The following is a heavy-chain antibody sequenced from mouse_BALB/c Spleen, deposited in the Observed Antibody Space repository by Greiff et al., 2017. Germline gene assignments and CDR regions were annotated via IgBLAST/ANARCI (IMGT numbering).Heavy chain of an antibody. V-gene: IGHV5-17*02. CDR1: GFTFSSFG. Sequence: DVQLVESGGGLVQPGGSRKLSCAASGFTFSSFGMHWVRQAPEKGLEWVAYISSGSSTIYYADTVKGRFTISRDNPKNTLFLQMTSLRSEDTAMYYCARDYGPFDYWGQGTTLTVSS. CDR3: ARDYGPFDY. D-gene: IGHD1-1*01. J-gene: IGHJ2*01. CDR2: ISSGSSTI.